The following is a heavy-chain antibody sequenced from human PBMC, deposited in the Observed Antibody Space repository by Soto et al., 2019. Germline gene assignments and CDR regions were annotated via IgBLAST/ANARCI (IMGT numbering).Heavy chain of an antibody. J-gene: IGHJ4*02. D-gene: IGHD3-22*01. CDR2: IVVGSGNT. V-gene: IGHV1-58*01. CDR3: AADRDGSSYYPY. Sequence: SVKVSCKASGFTFTISAVQWVRRARGQRLEWIGWIVVGSGNTNYAQKFQERVTITRDMSTSTAYMELSSLRSEDTAVYYGAADRDGSSYYPYWGQGTGVTVAS. CDR1: GFTFTISA.